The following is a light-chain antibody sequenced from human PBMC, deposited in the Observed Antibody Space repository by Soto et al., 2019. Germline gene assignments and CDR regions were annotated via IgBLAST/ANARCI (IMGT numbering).Light chain of an antibody. CDR3: HQYHNYPFT. J-gene: IGKJ3*01. CDR2: AAS. V-gene: IGKV1D-16*01. CDR1: QDISNW. Sequence: DIQLTQSPSSLSASVGDRVTITCRASQDISNWLAWYQQKPEKAPKSLIYAASFLQSGVPSRFSGSRSETDFTLTISSLQPEDFGTYYCHQYHNYPFTFGPGTKVDMK.